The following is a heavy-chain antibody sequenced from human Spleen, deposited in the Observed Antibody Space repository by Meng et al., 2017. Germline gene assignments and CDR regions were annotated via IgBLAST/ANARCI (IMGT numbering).Heavy chain of an antibody. CDR1: GGSISSGSYY. J-gene: IGHJ5*02. V-gene: IGHV4-61*02. CDR2: IYTSGST. CDR3: ARAPNGYSYGYPSPFDP. D-gene: IGHD5-18*01. Sequence: QGSGPGLVKPSQTLSLTCTACGGSISSGSYYWSWIRQPAGKGLEWIGRIYTSGSTNYNPSLKSRVTISVDTSKNQFSLKLSSVTAADTAVYYCARAPNGYSYGYPSPFDPWGQGTLVTVSS.